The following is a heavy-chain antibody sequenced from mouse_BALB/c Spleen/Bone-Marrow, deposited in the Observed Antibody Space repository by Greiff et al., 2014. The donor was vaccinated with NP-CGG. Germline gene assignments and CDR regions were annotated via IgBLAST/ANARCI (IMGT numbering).Heavy chain of an antibody. Sequence: LQLKESGAELVKPGASVKLSCTASGFNIKDTYMHWVKQRPEQGLEWIGRIDPANGNTKYDPKFQGKATITADTSSNTAYLQLSSLTSEDTAVYYCASYYYGSSTFAYWGQGTLVTVSA. CDR1: GFNIKDTY. CDR3: ASYYYGSSTFAY. CDR2: IDPANGNT. V-gene: IGHV14-3*02. J-gene: IGHJ3*01. D-gene: IGHD1-1*01.